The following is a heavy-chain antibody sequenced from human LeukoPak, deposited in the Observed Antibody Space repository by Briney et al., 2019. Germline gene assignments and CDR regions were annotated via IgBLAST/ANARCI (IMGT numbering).Heavy chain of an antibody. CDR2: INPNSCGT. CDR1: GYTFTGYY. V-gene: IGHV1-2*02. J-gene: IGHJ5*02. Sequence: ASVKVSCKASGYTFTGYYMHWVRQAPGQGREGMGWINPNSCGTNYAQKLQRRVHMTRDTSISTAYMALSTLRSDDTAVYYCARDLVGVIAGVGFDPWGQGTLVTVSS. D-gene: IGHD6-13*01. CDR3: ARDLVGVIAGVGFDP.